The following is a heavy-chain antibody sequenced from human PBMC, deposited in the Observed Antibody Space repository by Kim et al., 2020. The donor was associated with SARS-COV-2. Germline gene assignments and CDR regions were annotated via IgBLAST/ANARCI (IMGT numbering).Heavy chain of an antibody. CDR3: AKVYYDSSGYQIWYYFDY. CDR1: GFTFSSYA. J-gene: IGHJ4*02. V-gene: IGHV3-23*01. CDR2: ISGSGGST. Sequence: GGSLRLSCAASGFTFSSYAMSWVRQAPGKGLEWVSAISGSGGSTYYADSVKGRFTISRDNSKNTLYLQMNSLRAEDTAVYYCAKVYYDSSGYQIWYYFDYWGQGTLVTVSS. D-gene: IGHD3-22*01.